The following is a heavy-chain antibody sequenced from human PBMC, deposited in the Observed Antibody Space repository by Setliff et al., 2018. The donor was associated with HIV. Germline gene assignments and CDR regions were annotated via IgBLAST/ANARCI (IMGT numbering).Heavy chain of an antibody. V-gene: IGHV4-4*09. J-gene: IGHJ5*02. D-gene: IGHD3-10*01. Sequence: SETLSLTCTVSGGSISGHYWSWIRQPPGRGLEWIGYIYSSGSTNFNPPLQSRVTISVGTSKNQFSLKLSSVTAADTAVYYCARHSGVASLNWFDPWGQGTLVTVSS. CDR1: GGSISGHY. CDR3: ARHSGVASLNWFDP. CDR2: IYSSGST.